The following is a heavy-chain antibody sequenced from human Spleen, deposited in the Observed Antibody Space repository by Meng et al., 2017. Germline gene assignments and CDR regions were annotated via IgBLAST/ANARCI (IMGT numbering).Heavy chain of an antibody. J-gene: IGHJ4*02. CDR3: ARWVSSGSGSREYYFDY. D-gene: IGHD6-19*01. CDR2: INPNSGDR. Sequence: ASVKVSCKASGYNFTGYYVHWVRQAPGQGLQWMGWINPNSGDRNHVQKFQGRVTMTRDTSISTAYMELSRLTSDDTAIYYCARWVSSGSGSREYYFDYWGQGTRVTVSS. CDR1: GYNFTGYY. V-gene: IGHV1-2*02.